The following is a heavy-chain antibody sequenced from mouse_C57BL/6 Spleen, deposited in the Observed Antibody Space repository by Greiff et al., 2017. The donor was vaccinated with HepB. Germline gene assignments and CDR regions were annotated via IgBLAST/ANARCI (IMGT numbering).Heavy chain of an antibody. D-gene: IGHD1-1*01. Sequence: QVQLKESGAELVKPGASVKISCKASGYAFSSYWMNWVKQRPGKGLEWIGQIYPGDGDTNYNGKVKGKATLTADKSSSTAYMQLSSLTSEDSAVYFCARETVVAYYFDYWGQGTTLTVSS. J-gene: IGHJ2*01. CDR3: ARETVVAYYFDY. CDR1: GYAFSSYW. CDR2: IYPGDGDT. V-gene: IGHV1-80*01.